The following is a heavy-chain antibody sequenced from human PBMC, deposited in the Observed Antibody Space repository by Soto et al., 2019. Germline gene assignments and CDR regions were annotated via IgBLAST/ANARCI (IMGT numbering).Heavy chain of an antibody. CDR1: GFTFSNAW. Sequence: EVQLVESGGGLVKPGGSLRLSCAASGFTFSNAWMSWVRQAPGKGLEWVGRIKSKTDGGTTDYAAPVKGRFTISRDDSKSTLYLQMNSLKTEDTAVYYCTTDTGGGCSSTSCSSPWGQGTLVTVSS. V-gene: IGHV3-15*01. CDR3: TTDTGGGCSSTSCSSP. J-gene: IGHJ5*02. D-gene: IGHD2-2*01. CDR2: IKSKTDGGTT.